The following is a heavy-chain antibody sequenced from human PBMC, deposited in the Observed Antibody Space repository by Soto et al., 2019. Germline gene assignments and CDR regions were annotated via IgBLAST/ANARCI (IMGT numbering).Heavy chain of an antibody. J-gene: IGHJ4*02. CDR2: ISGSGGST. Sequence: EVQLLESGGDLVQPGGSLRLSCAASGFTFSSYAMSWVRQAPGKGLEWVSGISGSGGSTYYAESVKGRFTISRDNSKNTLYLQMNSLRVEDTAVYYCANGYLFDHWGQGTLVTVSS. V-gene: IGHV3-23*01. CDR3: ANGYLFDH. CDR1: GFTFSSYA. D-gene: IGHD1-1*01.